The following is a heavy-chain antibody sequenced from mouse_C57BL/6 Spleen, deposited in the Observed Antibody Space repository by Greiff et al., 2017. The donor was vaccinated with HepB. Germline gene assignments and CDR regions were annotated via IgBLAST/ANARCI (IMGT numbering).Heavy chain of an antibody. CDR2: ISDGGSYT. J-gene: IGHJ1*03. Sequence: EVKLVESGGGLVKPGGSLKFSCAASGFTFSSYAMSWVRQTPEKRLEWVATISDGGSYTYYPDNVKGRFTISRDNAKNNLYLQMSHLKSEDTAMYYCARYGYDRYFDVWGTVTTVTVSS. CDR1: GFTFSSYA. V-gene: IGHV5-4*03. CDR3: ARYGYDRYFDV. D-gene: IGHD2-2*01.